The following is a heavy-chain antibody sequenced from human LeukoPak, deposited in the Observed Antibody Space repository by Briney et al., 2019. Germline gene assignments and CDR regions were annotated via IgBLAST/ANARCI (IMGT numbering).Heavy chain of an antibody. D-gene: IGHD2-15*01. Sequence: GGSLRLFCAASGFTFSGYWMSWVRQAPGKGLEWVANIKQDGSEKYYVDSVKGRFTISRDNAKNSLYLQMNSLRAEDTAVYYCARGRRYCSGGSCTTPRLYFDYWGQGTLVTVSS. CDR3: ARGRRYCSGGSCTTPRLYFDY. J-gene: IGHJ4*02. CDR1: GFTFSGYW. CDR2: IKQDGSEK. V-gene: IGHV3-7*03.